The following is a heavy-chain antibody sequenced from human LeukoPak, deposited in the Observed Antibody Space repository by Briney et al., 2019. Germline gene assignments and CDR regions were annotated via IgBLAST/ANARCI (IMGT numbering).Heavy chain of an antibody. V-gene: IGHV3-7*01. Sequence: AGGSLRLSCVASGFTFRSYWMTWVRQAPGKGLEWVASIRDDGSAKYYVDSVKGRFTISRDSARNSLYLQMDSLRAEDTAVYYCAKFITYHGAFDIWAQGTMVTVSS. CDR2: IRDDGSAK. CDR1: GFTFRSYW. D-gene: IGHD3-22*01. J-gene: IGHJ3*02. CDR3: AKFITYHGAFDI.